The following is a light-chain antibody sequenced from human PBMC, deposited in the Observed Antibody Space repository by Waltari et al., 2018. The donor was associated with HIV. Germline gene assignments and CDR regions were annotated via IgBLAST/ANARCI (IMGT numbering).Light chain of an antibody. J-gene: IGLJ3*02. CDR2: DSD. Sequence: QSVLTPPPSVSAAPGQKVTIACPGSNSTLGNTSLSWYQQLPGTAPKLLIYDSDKRPSGIPDRFSGSKSGTSATLGITGLQTGDGANYYCVTWDTRLRAVVFGGGTKLTVL. V-gene: IGLV1-51*01. CDR1: NSTLGNTS. CDR3: VTWDTRLRAVV.